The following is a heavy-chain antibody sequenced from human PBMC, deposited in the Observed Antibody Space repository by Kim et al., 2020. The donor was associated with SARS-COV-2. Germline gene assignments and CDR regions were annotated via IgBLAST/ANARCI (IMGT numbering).Heavy chain of an antibody. CDR3: ATSIAAAGPFDY. J-gene: IGHJ4*02. D-gene: IGHD6-13*01. V-gene: IGHV4-31*02. Sequence: YHNPSLKRRVTISVDTSKNPFSLKLSSVTAADTAVYYCATSIAAAGPFDYWGQGTLVTVSS.